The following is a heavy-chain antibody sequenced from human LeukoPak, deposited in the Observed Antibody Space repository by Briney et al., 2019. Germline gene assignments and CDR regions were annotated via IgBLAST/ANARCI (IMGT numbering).Heavy chain of an antibody. Sequence: PGGSLRLSCAASGFIVSDYGMNWVRQAPGKGLEWISYISSRSTAIQYADSVKGRFTVSKDNAKNSLYLQMNSLRVEDTAIYYCAKDRARGGATDFDYWGQGTLVTVSS. CDR2: ISSRSTAI. V-gene: IGHV3-48*01. CDR1: GFIVSDYG. D-gene: IGHD1-26*01. J-gene: IGHJ4*02. CDR3: AKDRARGGATDFDY.